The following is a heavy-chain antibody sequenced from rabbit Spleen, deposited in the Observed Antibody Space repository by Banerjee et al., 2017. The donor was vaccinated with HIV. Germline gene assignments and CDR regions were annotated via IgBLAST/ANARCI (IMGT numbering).Heavy chain of an antibody. CDR3: ARDLTSVIGWNFNL. J-gene: IGHJ4*01. V-gene: IGHV1S45*01. D-gene: IGHD1-1*01. CDR2: INIVTGKS. CDR1: GVSLHDKDV. Sequence: QEQLVESGGGLVQPEGSLTLTCKASGVSLHDKDVMCWVRQAPVKGLEWIACINIVTGKSVYARWAKGRFTMSRTSSTTVTLQMTSLTAADTATYFCARDLTSVIGWNFNLWGQGTLVTVS.